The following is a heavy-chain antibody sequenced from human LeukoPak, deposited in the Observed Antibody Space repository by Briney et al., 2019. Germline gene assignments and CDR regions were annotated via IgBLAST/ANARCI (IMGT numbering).Heavy chain of an antibody. CDR1: GGSFSGYY. J-gene: IGHJ4*02. D-gene: IGHD3-22*01. V-gene: IGHV4-34*01. CDR2: IYYSGST. CDR3: AREYYYDSSGYLSEYYFDY. Sequence: SETLSLTCAVYGGSFSGYYWGWIRQPPGKGLEWIGSIYYSGSTYDNPSLKSRVTISGDTSKNQFSLKLSSVTAADTAVYYCAREYYYDSSGYLSEYYFDYWGQGTLVTVSS.